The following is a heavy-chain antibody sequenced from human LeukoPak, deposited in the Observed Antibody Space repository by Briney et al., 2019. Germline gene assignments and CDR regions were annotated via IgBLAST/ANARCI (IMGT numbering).Heavy chain of an antibody. CDR2: IYHSGST. CDR1: GYSISSGYY. CDR3: ASKYYDILTGYGDY. J-gene: IGHJ4*02. Sequence: PSETLSLTCTVSGYSISSGYYWGWIRQPPGKGLEWIGSIYHSGSTYYNPSLKSRATISVDTSKNQFSLKLSSVTAADTAVYYCASKYYDILTGYGDYWGQGTLVTVSS. V-gene: IGHV4-38-2*02. D-gene: IGHD3-9*01.